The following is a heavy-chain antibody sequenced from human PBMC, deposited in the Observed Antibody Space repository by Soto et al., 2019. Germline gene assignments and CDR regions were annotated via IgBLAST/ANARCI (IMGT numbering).Heavy chain of an antibody. CDR1: GGSISRGDYY. Sequence: SQTMSLTCIVSGGSISRGDYYWSWIRQPPGKGLEWIGYIYYSGSTYYNPSLKRRVTTSIDTSKNQFFLNLNSVTAADTAVYYCARDRRVEMATLDYWGQGTLVTVSS. V-gene: IGHV4-30-4*01. J-gene: IGHJ4*02. CDR3: ARDRRVEMATLDY. D-gene: IGHD2-15*01. CDR2: IYYSGST.